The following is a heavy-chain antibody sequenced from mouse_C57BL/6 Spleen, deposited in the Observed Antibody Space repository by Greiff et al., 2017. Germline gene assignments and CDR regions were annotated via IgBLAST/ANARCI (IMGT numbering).Heavy chain of an antibody. D-gene: IGHD1-1*01. CDR3: ARSRGSNPFDY. V-gene: IGHV1-22*01. CDR2: INPNNGGT. J-gene: IGHJ2*01. CDR1: GYTFTDYN. Sequence: VQLKESGPELVKPGASVKMSCKASGYTFTDYNMHWVKQSHGKSLEWIGYINPNNGGTSYNQKFKGKATLTVNKSSSTAYMELRSLTSEDSAVYYCARSRGSNPFDYWGQGTTLTVSS.